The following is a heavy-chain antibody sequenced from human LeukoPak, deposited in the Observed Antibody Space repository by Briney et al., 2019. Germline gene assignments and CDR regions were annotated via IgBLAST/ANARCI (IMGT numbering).Heavy chain of an antibody. CDR3: ARDRSDGSGYYGYYFDY. V-gene: IGHV4-34*01. CDR2: INHSGST. D-gene: IGHD3-22*01. Sequence: PSETLSLTCAVYGGSFSGYYWSWIRQPPGKGLEWIWEINHSGSTNYNPSLKSRVTISVDTSKNQFSLRLSSVTAADTAVYYCARDRSDGSGYYGYYFDYWGQGTLVSVSS. CDR1: GGSFSGYY. J-gene: IGHJ4*02.